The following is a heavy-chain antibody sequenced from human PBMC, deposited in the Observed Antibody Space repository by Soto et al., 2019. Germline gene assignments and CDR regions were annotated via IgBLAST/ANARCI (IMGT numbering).Heavy chain of an antibody. D-gene: IGHD3-3*01. J-gene: IGHJ4*02. CDR3: AKEGRYYDFWSARLASYFDY. CDR2: ISYDGSNK. CDR1: GFTFSSYG. Sequence: GVSLRLSCAASGFTFSSYGMHWVRQAPGKGLEWVAVISYDGSNKYYADSVKGRFTISRDNSKNTLYLQMNSLRAEDTAVYYCAKEGRYYDFWSARLASYFDYWGQGTLVTVSS. V-gene: IGHV3-30*18.